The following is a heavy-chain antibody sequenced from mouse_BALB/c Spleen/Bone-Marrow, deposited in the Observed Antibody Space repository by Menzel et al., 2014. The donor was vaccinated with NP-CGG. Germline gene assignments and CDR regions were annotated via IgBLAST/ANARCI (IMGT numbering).Heavy chain of an antibody. CDR3: ARVTTAWFAY. CDR1: GFTFTDYY. J-gene: IGHJ3*01. Sequence: EVKLMESGGGLVQPGGSLRLSCATSGFTFTDYYMSWVRQPPGNALEWLGFIRNKANGYTTEYSASVKGRFTISRDNSQSILYLQMNTLRAEDSATYYCARVTTAWFAYWGQGTLVTVSA. V-gene: IGHV7-3*02. D-gene: IGHD1-1*01. CDR2: IRNKANGYTT.